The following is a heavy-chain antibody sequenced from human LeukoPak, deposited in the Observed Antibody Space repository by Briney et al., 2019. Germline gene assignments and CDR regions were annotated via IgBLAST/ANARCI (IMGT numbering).Heavy chain of an antibody. V-gene: IGHV3-7*01. J-gene: IGHJ5*02. D-gene: IGHD3-10*01. CDR2: IKQDGSEK. CDR3: ASKGSGSYYNYWFDP. Sequence: GGSLRLSCAASGFTFSSYWMSWVRQAPGKGLEWVANIKQDGSEKYYVDSVKGRFTISRDNAKNSLYLQMNSLRAEDTAVYYCASKGSGSYYNYWFDPWGQGTLVTVSS. CDR1: GFTFSSYW.